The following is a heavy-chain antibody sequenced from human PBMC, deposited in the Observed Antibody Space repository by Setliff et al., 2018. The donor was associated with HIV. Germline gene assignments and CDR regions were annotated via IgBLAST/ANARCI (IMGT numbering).Heavy chain of an antibody. V-gene: IGHV4-39*01. D-gene: IGHD6-25*01. CDR1: GGSISCSSYY. CDR2: IYYSGST. Sequence: KPSETLSLTCTVSGGSISCSSYYWGWIRQPPGKGLEWIGSIYYSGSTYYNPSFKSRVTISVDTSKNQFSLKLSSATAADTAVYYCASLSTPARYFDLWGRGTLVTVSS. J-gene: IGHJ2*01. CDR3: ASLSTPARYFDL.